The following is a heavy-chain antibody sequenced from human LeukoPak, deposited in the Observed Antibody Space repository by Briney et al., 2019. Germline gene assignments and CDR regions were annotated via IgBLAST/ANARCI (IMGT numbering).Heavy chain of an antibody. CDR2: INPSDGST. CDR1: GYIFTSHY. D-gene: IGHD6-6*01. J-gene: IGHJ4*02. Sequence: GASVKVSCKASGYIFTSHYIHWVRQAPGQGLEWMGIINPSDGSTDYAQKFQGRVTMARDTSTSTVYMELSSLRSEDTAVYYCARGAYAGSSSYFDYWGQGTLVAVSS. CDR3: ARGAYAGSSSYFDY. V-gene: IGHV1-46*01.